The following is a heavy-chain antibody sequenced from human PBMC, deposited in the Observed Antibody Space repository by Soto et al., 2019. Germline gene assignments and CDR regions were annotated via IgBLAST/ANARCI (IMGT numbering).Heavy chain of an antibody. J-gene: IGHJ4*02. Sequence: GGSLRLSCAASGFTFSSYGMHWVRQAPGKGLEWVAVIWYDGSNKYYADSVKGRFTISRDNSKNTLYLQMNSLRAEDTAVYYCARGVEQLDQYYFDYWGQGTLVTVSS. CDR2: IWYDGSNK. D-gene: IGHD6-6*01. CDR1: GFTFSSYG. CDR3: ARGVEQLDQYYFDY. V-gene: IGHV3-33*01.